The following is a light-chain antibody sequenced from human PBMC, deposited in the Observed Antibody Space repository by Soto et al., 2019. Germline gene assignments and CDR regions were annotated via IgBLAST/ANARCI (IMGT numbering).Light chain of an antibody. CDR3: CSYAGSSTFPYV. V-gene: IGLV2-23*02. Sequence: QSVLTQPASGSGSPGQSITISCTGTSSDVGSYNLVSWYQHHPGKAPKLMIYEVSKRPSGVSNRFSGSKSGNTASLTISGLQAKDEADYYCCSYAGSSTFPYVFGTGTKVTVL. CDR2: EVS. J-gene: IGLJ1*01. CDR1: SSDVGSYNL.